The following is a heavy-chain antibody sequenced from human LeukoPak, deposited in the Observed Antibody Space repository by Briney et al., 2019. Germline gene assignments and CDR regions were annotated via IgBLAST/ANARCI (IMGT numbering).Heavy chain of an antibody. Sequence: ASVKVSCKASGYTFTSYGISWVRQAPGQGLEWMGWISAYNGNTNYAQKLQGRVTMTTDTSTSTAYMELRSLRAEDTAVYYCAKEEENYSVYFDYWGQGTLVTVSS. V-gene: IGHV1-18*01. CDR1: GYTFTSYG. D-gene: IGHD1-7*01. CDR2: ISAYNGNT. J-gene: IGHJ4*02. CDR3: AKEEENYSVYFDY.